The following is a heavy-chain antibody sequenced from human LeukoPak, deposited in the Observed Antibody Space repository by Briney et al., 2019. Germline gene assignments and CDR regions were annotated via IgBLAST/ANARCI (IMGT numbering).Heavy chain of an antibody. J-gene: IGHJ4*02. CDR1: GGTFSSYA. CDR3: ARDFVYYGSGSYEYYFDY. Sequence: ASVKVSCKASGGTFSSYAISWVRQAPGQGLEWMGGIIPIFGTANYAQKFQGRVTITADKSTTTAYMELSSLRSEDTAVYYCARDFVYYGSGSYEYYFDYWGQGTLVTVSS. D-gene: IGHD3-10*01. CDR2: IIPIFGTA. V-gene: IGHV1-69*06.